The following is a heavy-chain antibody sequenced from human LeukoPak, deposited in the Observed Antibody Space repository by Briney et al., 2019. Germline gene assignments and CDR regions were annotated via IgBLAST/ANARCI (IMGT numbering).Heavy chain of an antibody. J-gene: IGHJ6*03. CDR1: GYTSTNFD. V-gene: IGHV1-8*01. D-gene: IGHD6-19*01. Sequence: GASVKVSCKASGYTSTNFDINWVRQATGQGLEWMGWMNPNSGNTGYAQKFQGRVTMTMNTSITTAYMELSSLISEDTAVYYCARGPQWRGDYYYIDVWGRGTTVTVSS. CDR3: ARGPQWRGDYYYIDV. CDR2: MNPNSGNT.